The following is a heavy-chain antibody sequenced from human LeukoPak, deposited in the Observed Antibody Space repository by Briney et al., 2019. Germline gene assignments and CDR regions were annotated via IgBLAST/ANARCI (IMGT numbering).Heavy chain of an antibody. Sequence: ASVKVSCKASGYSFTSYYMHWVRQAPGQGLEWMGIINPSGGSTSYAQKFQGRVTMTRDTSTSTVYMELSSLRSEDTAVYYCARDLYYYDSRGYSTSPDYWGLGTLVSVSS. CDR2: INPSGGST. J-gene: IGHJ4*02. CDR3: ARDLYYYDSRGYSTSPDY. V-gene: IGHV1-46*01. D-gene: IGHD3-22*01. CDR1: GYSFTSYY.